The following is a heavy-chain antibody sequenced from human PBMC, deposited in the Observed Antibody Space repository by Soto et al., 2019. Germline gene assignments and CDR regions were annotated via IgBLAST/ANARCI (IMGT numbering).Heavy chain of an antibody. CDR3: ARHRNFFDY. Sequence: QDQLVQSGAEVKKPGASVKVSCKASGYTFNNYGITWVRQAHGQGLEWMGWISPYNGHTNYAQKLQGRVTMTTDTSTSTAYMELRSLRSDDTAVYYCARHRNFFDYWGQGTLVTVSS. J-gene: IGHJ4*02. CDR2: ISPYNGHT. CDR1: GYTFNNYG. V-gene: IGHV1-18*01.